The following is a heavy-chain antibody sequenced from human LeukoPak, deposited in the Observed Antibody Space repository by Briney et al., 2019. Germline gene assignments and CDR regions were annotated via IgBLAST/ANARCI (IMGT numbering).Heavy chain of an antibody. V-gene: IGHV5-51*01. CDR3: ARTSAEYDSSGYYTTRFDY. Sequence: GESLKISCKGSGSRFTSYWIGWVRQMPGKGLEWMGIIYPGDSDSRYSPSFQGQVTISVDKSSSTAYLEWSSLKASDSAMYYCARTSAEYDSSGYYTTRFDYWGQGTLVTVSS. J-gene: IGHJ4*02. CDR1: GSRFTSYW. CDR2: IYPGDSDS. D-gene: IGHD3-22*01.